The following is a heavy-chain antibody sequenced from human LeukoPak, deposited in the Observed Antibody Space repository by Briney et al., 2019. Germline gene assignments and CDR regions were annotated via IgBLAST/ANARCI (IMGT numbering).Heavy chain of an antibody. Sequence: GGSLRLSCAASGFTFSDCYMSWIRQAPGKGLEWISYISSSTSYTNYADSVKGRFTISRDNAKNSLYLQMNSLRAEDTAVYYCATLVGNGDYVGHWGQGTLVTVSS. CDR2: ISSSTSYT. V-gene: IGHV3-11*06. CDR1: GFTFSDCY. D-gene: IGHD4-17*01. J-gene: IGHJ4*02. CDR3: ATLVGNGDYVGH.